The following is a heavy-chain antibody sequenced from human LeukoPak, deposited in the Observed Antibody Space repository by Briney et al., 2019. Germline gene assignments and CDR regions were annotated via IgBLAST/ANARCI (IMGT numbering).Heavy chain of an antibody. CDR3: ARGGRFVTMIVVVDKWFDP. V-gene: IGHV1-2*02. Sequence: ASVQVSCKASGYTFSGYYMHWVRLAPGQGLEWMGWINPNSGGTKFAQKFQGRVTMTRDTSTSTAYMELSSLKSDDTAVYYCARGGRFVTMIVVVDKWFDPWGQGTLVTVSS. J-gene: IGHJ5*02. CDR1: GYTFSGYY. D-gene: IGHD3-22*01. CDR2: INPNSGGT.